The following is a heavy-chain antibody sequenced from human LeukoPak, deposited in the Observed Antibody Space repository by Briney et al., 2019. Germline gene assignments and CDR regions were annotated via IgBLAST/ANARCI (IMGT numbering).Heavy chain of an antibody. CDR2: IYHSGST. CDR3: ARDLYFFQH. V-gene: IGHV4-38-2*02. D-gene: IGHD2/OR15-2a*01. Sequence: PSETLSLTCTVSGYSISSGYYWGWIRPPPGKGLEWIGSIYHSGSTYYNPSLKSRVTISVDTSKNQFSLKLSSVTAADTAVYYCARDLYFFQHWGQGTLVTVSS. J-gene: IGHJ1*01. CDR1: GYSISSGYY.